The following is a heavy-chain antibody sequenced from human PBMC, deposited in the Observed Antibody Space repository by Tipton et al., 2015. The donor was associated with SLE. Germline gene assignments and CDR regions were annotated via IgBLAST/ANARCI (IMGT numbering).Heavy chain of an antibody. Sequence: LRLSCAASGFLVSNNYMTWVRHAPGKGLEWIGYTDHSGSTRYNPSLQSRLTISVDTSKNQFSLRLRSLTAADTAVYYCARDYHDTWGYYFDYWGQGTLVTVSS. J-gene: IGHJ4*02. CDR3: ARDYHDTWGYYFDY. D-gene: IGHD7-27*01. CDR1: GFLVSNNY. CDR2: TDHSGST. V-gene: IGHV4-59*02.